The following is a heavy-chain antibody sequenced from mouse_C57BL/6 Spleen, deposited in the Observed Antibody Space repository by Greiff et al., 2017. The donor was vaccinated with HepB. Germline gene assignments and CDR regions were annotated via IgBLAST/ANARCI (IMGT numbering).Heavy chain of an antibody. Sequence: EVQVVESGGGLVKPGGSLKLSCAASGFTFSDYGMHWVRQAPEKGLEWVAYISSGSSTIYYADTVKGRFTISRDNAKNTLFLQMTSLRSEDTAMYYCARRDALYAMDYWGQGTSVTVSS. CDR1: GFTFSDYG. J-gene: IGHJ4*01. CDR3: ARRDALYAMDY. V-gene: IGHV5-17*01. CDR2: ISSGSSTI.